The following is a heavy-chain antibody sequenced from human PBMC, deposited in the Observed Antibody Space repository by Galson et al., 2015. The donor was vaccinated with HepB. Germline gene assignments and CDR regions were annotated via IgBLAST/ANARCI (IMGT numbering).Heavy chain of an antibody. D-gene: IGHD1-1*01. V-gene: IGHV3-30*18. CDR2: TSYDGSNT. J-gene: IGHJ4*02. Sequence: SLRLSCAASGFAFRSYAMNWVRQGPGKGLEWVAITSYDGSNTYYIDSAKGRFTVSRDNSKNTLHLQMSSLRAEDTGVYFCAKDRSPTGTGTLDSWGQGTLISVSA. CDR1: GFAFRSYA. CDR3: AKDRSPTGTGTLDS.